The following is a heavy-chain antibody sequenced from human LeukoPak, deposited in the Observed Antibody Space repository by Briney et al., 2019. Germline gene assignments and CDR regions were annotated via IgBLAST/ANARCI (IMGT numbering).Heavy chain of an antibody. J-gene: IGHJ5*02. Sequence: GGSLRLSCAASGFTFSRYWMNWVRQAPGKGLEWVANIKQDGSEKFYVDSVKGRFTISRDNAKNSLYLQMNSLRAEDTAVYYCARGREVPAAMGNWFDPWGQGTLVTVSS. D-gene: IGHD2-2*01. CDR2: IKQDGSEK. CDR1: GFTFSRYW. CDR3: ARGREVPAAMGNWFDP. V-gene: IGHV3-7*04.